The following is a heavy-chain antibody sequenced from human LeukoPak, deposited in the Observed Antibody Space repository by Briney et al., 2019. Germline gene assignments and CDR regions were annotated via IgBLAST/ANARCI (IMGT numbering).Heavy chain of an antibody. CDR2: ISWNSGSI. V-gene: IGHV3-9*01. CDR3: AKDIFTGRYGMDV. Sequence: PGGSLRLSCAASGFTFDDYAMHWVRHAPGKGLEWASGISWNSGSIGYADSVKGRFTISRDNAKNSLYLQMNSLRAEDTALYYCAKDIFTGRYGMDVWGQGTTVTVSS. D-gene: IGHD1-14*01. J-gene: IGHJ6*02. CDR1: GFTFDDYA.